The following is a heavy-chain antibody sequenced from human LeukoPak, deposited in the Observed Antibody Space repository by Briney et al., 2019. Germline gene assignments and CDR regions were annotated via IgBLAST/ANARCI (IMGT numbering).Heavy chain of an antibody. CDR3: ARGSSGWYGIDY. CDR2: ISGSGGTT. D-gene: IGHD6-19*01. Sequence: GGSLRLSCAASGFTFSSYAMNWVRQAPGKGLEWVSVISGSGGTTYYADSVKGRFTISRDNSKNTLYLQMNSLRAEDTAVYYCARGSSGWYGIDYWGQGALVNVSS. CDR1: GFTFSSYA. J-gene: IGHJ4*02. V-gene: IGHV3-23*01.